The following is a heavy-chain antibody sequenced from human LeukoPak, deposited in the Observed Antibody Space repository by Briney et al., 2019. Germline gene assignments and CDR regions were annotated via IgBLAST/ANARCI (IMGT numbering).Heavy chain of an antibody. V-gene: IGHV4-59*01. D-gene: IGHD2-15*01. CDR3: ARSVRWWELLH. Sequence: PSETLSLTCSVSGGSISSYYWSWIRQSPGRGLEYIGYIYDSGSTNYNPSLTSRVTISVDTSKNQFSLKVSSLTAADTAVYYCARSVRWWELLHWGQGILVTVSS. CDR2: IYDSGST. J-gene: IGHJ4*02. CDR1: GGSISSYY.